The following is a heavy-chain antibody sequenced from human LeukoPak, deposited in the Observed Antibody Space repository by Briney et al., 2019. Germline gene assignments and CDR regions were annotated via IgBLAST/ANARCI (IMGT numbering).Heavy chain of an antibody. Sequence: GGSLRLSCAASGFTFNNYWMTWVRQAPGMGLEWVAFIRYDGSNKYYADSVKGRFTISRDNSKNSLYLQLNSLRAEDTAVYYCAPRLWGIAAAGTGESDYWGQGTLVTVSS. D-gene: IGHD6-13*01. CDR1: GFTFNNYW. J-gene: IGHJ4*02. CDR3: APRLWGIAAAGTGESDY. V-gene: IGHV3-30*02. CDR2: IRYDGSNK.